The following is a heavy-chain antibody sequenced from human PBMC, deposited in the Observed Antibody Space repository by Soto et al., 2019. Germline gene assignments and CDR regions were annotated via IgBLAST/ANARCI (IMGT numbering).Heavy chain of an antibody. V-gene: IGHV3-74*01. CDR1: VFAFISHG. Sequence: GGSRRLSCLASVFAFISHGIDGVLQSPGKGLVWVSQINSDLISANYADAVKGRFTFSRDNAKKTLYSQMNSLRAEATAVYYCARAACNGTSCYAFDHWGQGTLVTVSS. D-gene: IGHD5-12*01. CDR3: ARAACNGTSCYAFDH. CDR2: INSDLISA. J-gene: IGHJ5*02.